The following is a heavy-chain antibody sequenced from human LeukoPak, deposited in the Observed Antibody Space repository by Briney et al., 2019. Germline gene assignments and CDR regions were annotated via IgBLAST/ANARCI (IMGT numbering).Heavy chain of an antibody. Sequence: GGSLRLSRAASGFTFSSYAMSWVRQAPGKGLEWVSAISGSGGSTYYADSVKGRFTISRDNSKNTLYLQMNSLRAEDTAVYYCAKGPAAMSYFDYWGQGTLVTVSS. D-gene: IGHD2-2*01. CDR1: GFTFSSYA. CDR3: AKGPAAMSYFDY. CDR2: ISGSGGST. J-gene: IGHJ4*02. V-gene: IGHV3-23*01.